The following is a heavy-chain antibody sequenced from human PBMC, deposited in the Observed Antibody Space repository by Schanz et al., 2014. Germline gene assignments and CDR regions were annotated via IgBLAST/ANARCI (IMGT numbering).Heavy chain of an antibody. CDR3: ARPSDSSWYMDV. Sequence: QVQLVQSGAEVKKPGASVKVSCKASGYTTFTDYYIHWVRQAPGQGLEWMGWINPNSGDTNYAQKCQGWVTMTRDTSISTAYMEVSRLKSDDTAVYYCARPSDSSWYMDVWGKGTTVTVSS. D-gene: IGHD2-21*02. CDR1: GYTTFTDYY. V-gene: IGHV1-2*04. CDR2: INPNSGDT. J-gene: IGHJ6*03.